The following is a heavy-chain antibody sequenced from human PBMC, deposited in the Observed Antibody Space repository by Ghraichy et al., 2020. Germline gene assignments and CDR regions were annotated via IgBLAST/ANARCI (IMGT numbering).Heavy chain of an antibody. Sequence: ETLSLTCTVSGGSISSYYWSWIRQPPGKGLEWIGYIYYSGSTNYNPSLKSRVTISVDTSKNQFSLKLSSVTAADTAVYYCARGVGTLPYYDFWSGYYPYGMDVWGQGTTVTVSS. CDR1: GGSISSYY. CDR2: IYYSGST. CDR3: ARGVGTLPYYDFWSGYYPYGMDV. V-gene: IGHV4-59*01. D-gene: IGHD3-3*01. J-gene: IGHJ6*02.